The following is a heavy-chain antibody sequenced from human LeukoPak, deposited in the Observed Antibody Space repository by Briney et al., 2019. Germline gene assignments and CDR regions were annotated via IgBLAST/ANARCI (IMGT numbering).Heavy chain of an antibody. CDR3: AKDLPQYYDFWSGYYGGFDY. CDR2: IKQDGSEK. J-gene: IGHJ4*02. CDR1: GFTFGYFW. Sequence: GGSLRLSCAASGFTFGYFWMTWVRQAPGKGLEWVANIKQDGSEKHYMDSLRGRFTISRDNAKNSLYLQMNSLRTEDTALYYCAKDLPQYYDFWSGYYGGFDYWGQGTLVTVSS. D-gene: IGHD3-3*01. V-gene: IGHV3-7*05.